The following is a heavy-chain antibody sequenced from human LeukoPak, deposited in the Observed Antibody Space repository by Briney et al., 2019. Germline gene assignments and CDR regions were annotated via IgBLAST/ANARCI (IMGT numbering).Heavy chain of an antibody. D-gene: IGHD3-16*01. CDR1: GGSITDSY. CDR2: IFHSGNT. CDR3: ARRRTGPLYYMDI. V-gene: IGHV4-39*01. Sequence: SETLSLTCTVSGGSITDSYWGWVRQSPGKGLEWIGTIFHSGNTHFNPSLKRRVTMSVGTSKNQFSLNLNSVTAADTAVYYCARRRTGPLYYMDIWGKGTKVTVSS. J-gene: IGHJ6*03.